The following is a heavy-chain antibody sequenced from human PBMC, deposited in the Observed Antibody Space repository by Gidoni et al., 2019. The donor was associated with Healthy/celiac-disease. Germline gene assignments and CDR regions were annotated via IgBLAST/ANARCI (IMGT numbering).Heavy chain of an antibody. CDR2: ISGSGGST. CDR3: AKDRAKSVVVVAATPLFY. D-gene: IGHD2-15*01. CDR1: GFTFISYA. V-gene: IGHV3-23*01. Sequence: EVQLLESGGGLVQPGGSLRLSCAASGFTFISYAMSWVRQAPGKGLEWVSAISGSGGSTYYADSVKGRFTISRDNSKNTLYLQMNSLRAEDTAVYYCAKDRAKSVVVVAATPLFYWGQGTLVTVSS. J-gene: IGHJ4*02.